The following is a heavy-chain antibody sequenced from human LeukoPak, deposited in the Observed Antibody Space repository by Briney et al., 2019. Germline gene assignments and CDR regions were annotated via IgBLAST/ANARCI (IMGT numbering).Heavy chain of an antibody. CDR3: ARDRTVTTDWFDP. V-gene: IGHV1-18*01. J-gene: IGHJ5*02. CDR1: GYTFTSYD. CDR2: ISAYNGNT. Sequence: ASVKVSCKASGYTFTSYDINWVRQAPGQGLEWMGWISAYNGNTNYAQKLQGRVTMTTDTSTSTAYMELRSLRSDDTAVYYCARDRTVTTDWFDPWGQGTLVTVSS. D-gene: IGHD4-17*01.